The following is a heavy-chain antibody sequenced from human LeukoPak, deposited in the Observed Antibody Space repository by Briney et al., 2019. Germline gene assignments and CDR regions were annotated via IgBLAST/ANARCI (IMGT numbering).Heavy chain of an antibody. D-gene: IGHD6-13*01. V-gene: IGHV4-30-4*01. CDR2: IYYSGST. Sequence: SQTLSLTCTVSGGSISSGDYYWSWIRQPPGKGLEWIGYIYYSGSTYYNPSLKSRVTISVDTSKNQFSLKLSSVTAADTAVYYCARGGDSSSWYPFDYWGQGTLVTVSS. CDR1: GGSISSGDYY. CDR3: ARGGDSSSWYPFDY. J-gene: IGHJ4*02.